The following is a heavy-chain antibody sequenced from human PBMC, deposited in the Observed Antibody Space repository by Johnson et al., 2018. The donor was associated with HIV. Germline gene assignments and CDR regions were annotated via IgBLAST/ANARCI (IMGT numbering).Heavy chain of an antibody. CDR3: TRDLALVAFDI. CDR1: GFTFSDYY. Sequence: QMQLVESGGGLVKPGGSLRLSCAASGFTFSDYYMSWIRQAPGKGLEWVSYISSSGSTIYYADSVKGRFTISRDNARYSLYLQMNSLRAEDTAVHYCTRDLALVAFDIWGQGTMVTVSS. CDR2: ISSSGSTI. D-gene: IGHD6-13*01. V-gene: IGHV3-11*01. J-gene: IGHJ3*02.